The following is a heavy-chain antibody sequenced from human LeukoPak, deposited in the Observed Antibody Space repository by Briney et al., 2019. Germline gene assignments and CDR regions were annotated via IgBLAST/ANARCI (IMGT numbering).Heavy chain of an antibody. J-gene: IGHJ3*02. CDR2: IYSGGST. CDR3: ARGQLYYDILTGYYPDAFDI. V-gene: IGHV3-53*01. D-gene: IGHD3-9*01. CDR1: GFTFSSYE. Sequence: GGSLRLSCAASGFTFSSYEMNWVRQAPGKGLEWVSVIYSGGSTYYADSVKGRFTISRDNSKNTLYLQMNSLRAEDTAAYYCARGQLYYDILTGYYPDAFDIWGQGTMVTVSS.